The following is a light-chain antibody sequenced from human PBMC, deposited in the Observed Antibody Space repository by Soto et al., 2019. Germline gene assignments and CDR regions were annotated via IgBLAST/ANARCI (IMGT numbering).Light chain of an antibody. CDR1: SSNIGSNT. V-gene: IGLV1-44*01. J-gene: IGLJ1*01. CDR2: DNT. Sequence: QSVLTQPPSASGTPGQRVTISCSGSSSNIGSNTVNWYQQLPGTAPKLLIFDNTDRPSGVPDRFSGSRSGASASLAIAGLQADDEGDYYCQSSDNSPDTSYVFVSGTKLTVL. CDR3: QSSDNSPDTSYV.